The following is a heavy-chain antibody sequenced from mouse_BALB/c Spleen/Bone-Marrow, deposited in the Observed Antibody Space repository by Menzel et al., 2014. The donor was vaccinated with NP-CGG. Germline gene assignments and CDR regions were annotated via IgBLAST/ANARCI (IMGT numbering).Heavy chain of an antibody. J-gene: IGHJ3*01. D-gene: IGHD2-3*01. CDR3: ARQESIYDGYYGGFTY. CDR1: GFTFGSFA. V-gene: IGHV5-9-3*01. CDR2: ISSGGGYT. Sequence: DVKLVESGGGLVKPGGSLKLSCAASGFTFGSFAMSWVRQTPEKRLEWVATISSGGGYTYYPDSVKGRFTISRDNAKNSLYLQMSSLRSEDTAMYYCARQESIYDGYYGGFTYWGQGTLVTVSA.